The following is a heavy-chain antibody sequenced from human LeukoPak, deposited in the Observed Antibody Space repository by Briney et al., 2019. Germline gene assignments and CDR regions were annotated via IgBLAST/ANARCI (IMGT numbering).Heavy chain of an antibody. CDR3: ATMESPYNYYGMDV. D-gene: IGHD3-3*01. V-gene: IGHV3-23*01. CDR2: ISDSGGST. J-gene: IGHJ6*02. CDR1: GFIFSSYA. Sequence: PGGSLRLSCAASGFIFSSYAMSWVRQAPGKGLERVAGISDSGGSTSYADSVKGRFTISRDKSKNTLYLQMNSLRVEDTAVYYSATMESPYNYYGMDVWGQGTTVTVS.